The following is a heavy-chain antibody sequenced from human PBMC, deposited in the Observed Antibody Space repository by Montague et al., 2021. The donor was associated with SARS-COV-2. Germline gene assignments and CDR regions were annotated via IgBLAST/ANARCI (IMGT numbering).Heavy chain of an antibody. J-gene: IGHJ4*02. V-gene: IGHV3-30-3*01. CDR2: ISYDGSNK. D-gene: IGHD2-15*01. CDR1: GSTFSNYA. Sequence: SLRLSCAASGSTFSNYAMHWVRQAPGKGLEWVAVISYDGSNKYYADSVKGRFTISRDNSKNTLYLQMNSLRAEDTAVYYCARDGWSTVVVVAATPGFDYWGQGTLVTVSS. CDR3: ARDGWSTVVVVAATPGFDY.